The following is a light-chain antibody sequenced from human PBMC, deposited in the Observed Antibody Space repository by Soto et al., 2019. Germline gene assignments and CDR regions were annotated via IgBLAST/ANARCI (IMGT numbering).Light chain of an antibody. CDR3: QQYNNWTRT. CDR2: GAS. Sequence: ELLLTQYPATLSVPPGEFVTLSWRAGQSVRSNLDWYQKKNGEAPRLLIYGASTRATGIPARLSGSGYGTELTITISSMQSEEFAVYYCQQYNNWTRTFGHGTKVDIK. CDR1: QSVRSN. V-gene: IGKV3-15*01. J-gene: IGKJ1*01.